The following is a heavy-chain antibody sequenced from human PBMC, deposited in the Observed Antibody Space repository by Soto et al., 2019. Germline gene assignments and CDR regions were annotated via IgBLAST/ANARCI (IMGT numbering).Heavy chain of an antibody. J-gene: IGHJ4*02. Sequence: VQLVQSGAEVKKPGSSVKVSCKASGGTFSSYAFSWVRQAPGQGLEWMGGIIPIFGTANYAQRFQGRATITADKSTSTAYMELSSLRSEDTAVYFCARQVDTHGSRWFEYFDYWGQGTLVTVSS. CDR1: GGTFSSYA. D-gene: IGHD6-19*01. CDR3: ARQVDTHGSRWFEYFDY. V-gene: IGHV1-69*06. CDR2: IIPIFGTA.